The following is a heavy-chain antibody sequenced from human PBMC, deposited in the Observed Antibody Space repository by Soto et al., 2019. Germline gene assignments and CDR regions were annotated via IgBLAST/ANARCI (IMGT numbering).Heavy chain of an antibody. J-gene: IGHJ6*02. CDR2: IIPILGIA. Sequence: ASVKVSCKASGCTFSSYAISWVRQAPGQGLEWIGGIIPILGIANYAQKFQGRVTITADKSTSTAYMGLSSLRSEDTAVYYCARDQIPPIVVVPAAMWYYYYDYMDVWGQGTTVTVSS. V-gene: IGHV1-69*10. CDR1: GCTFSSYA. D-gene: IGHD2-2*01. CDR3: ARDQIPPIVVVPAAMWYYYYDYMDV.